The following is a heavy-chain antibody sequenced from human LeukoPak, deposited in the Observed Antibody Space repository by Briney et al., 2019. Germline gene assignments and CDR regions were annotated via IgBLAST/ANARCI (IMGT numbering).Heavy chain of an antibody. CDR2: VSDSGDTT. J-gene: IGHJ3*02. V-gene: IGHV3-23*01. Sequence: GGSLRLSCAASGFMFSNYAMTWVRQAPGKGLEWVSAVSDSGDTTYYADSVKGRFTISRDNSKNTPYLHMNSLRAEDTALYYCVKDEYSYGYDALDIWGQGTMVTVSS. CDR3: VKDEYSYGYDALDI. D-gene: IGHD5-18*01. CDR1: GFMFSNYA.